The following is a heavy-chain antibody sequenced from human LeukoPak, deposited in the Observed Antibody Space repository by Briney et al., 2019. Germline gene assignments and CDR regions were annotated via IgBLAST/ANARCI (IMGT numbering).Heavy chain of an antibody. D-gene: IGHD3-10*01. J-gene: IGHJ1*01. CDR1: GGSISSYY. CDR2: IYYSGST. Sequence: SETLSLTCTVSGGSISSYYWSWIRQPPGKGLEWIGYIYYSGSTNYNPSLKSRVIISVDTSKNQFSLKLSSVTAADTAVYYCARGVFRGVSYFQHWGQGTLVTVSS. CDR3: ARGVFRGVSYFQH. V-gene: IGHV4-59*01.